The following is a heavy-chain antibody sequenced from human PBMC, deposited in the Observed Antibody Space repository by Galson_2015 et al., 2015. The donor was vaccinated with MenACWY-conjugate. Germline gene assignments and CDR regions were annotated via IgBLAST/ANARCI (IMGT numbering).Heavy chain of an antibody. D-gene: IGHD3-3*01. V-gene: IGHV3-7*01. CDR3: TKLNIWSVRLD. CDR1: GFSFSAYW. CDR2: IKTDGGEE. Sequence: SLRLSCAASGFSFSAYWMSWVRQAPGKGLEWVANIKTDGGEEYYVDSVKGRFTISRDNAKNSLYLQMNSLRVEDTAVYYCTKLNIWSVRLDSGPGSLVTVSS. J-gene: IGHJ4*02.